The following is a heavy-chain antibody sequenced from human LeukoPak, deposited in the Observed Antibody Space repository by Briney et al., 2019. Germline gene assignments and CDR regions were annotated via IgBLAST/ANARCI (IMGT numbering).Heavy chain of an antibody. Sequence: PETLSLTCAVYGGSFSGYYWSWIRQPPGKGLEWIGEINHSGSTNYNPSLKSRVTISVDTSKNQFSLKLSSVTAADTAVHYCARWGFWSGFDWGQGTLVTVSS. V-gene: IGHV4-34*01. D-gene: IGHD3-3*01. J-gene: IGHJ4*02. CDR2: INHSGST. CDR3: ARWGFWSGFD. CDR1: GGSFSGYY.